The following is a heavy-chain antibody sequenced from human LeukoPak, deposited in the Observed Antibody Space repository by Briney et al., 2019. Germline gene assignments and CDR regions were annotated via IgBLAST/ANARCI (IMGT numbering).Heavy chain of an antibody. Sequence: ASVKVSCKASRYTFTGYYMHWVRQAPGQGLEWMGWINPNSGGTNYAQKFQGRVTMTRDTSISTAYMELSRLRSDDTAVYYCARVFYDSSGYYPTPFDYWGQGTLVTVSS. J-gene: IGHJ4*02. V-gene: IGHV1-2*02. CDR1: RYTFTGYY. CDR2: INPNSGGT. CDR3: ARVFYDSSGYYPTPFDY. D-gene: IGHD3-22*01.